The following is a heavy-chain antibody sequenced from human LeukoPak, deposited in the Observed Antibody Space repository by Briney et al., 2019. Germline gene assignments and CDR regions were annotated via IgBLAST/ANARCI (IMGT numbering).Heavy chain of an antibody. CDR3: ARDFRVDVGDDY. CDR2: IYPGDSDT. D-gene: IGHD3-3*01. Sequence: GESLKISCKGSGYSFTSHWVGWVRQMPGKGLEWMGIIYPGDSDTRYSPSFQGQVTISADKSISTAYMELSRLRSDDTAVYYCARDFRVDVGDDYWGQGTLVTVSS. CDR1: GYSFTSHW. V-gene: IGHV5-51*01. J-gene: IGHJ4*02.